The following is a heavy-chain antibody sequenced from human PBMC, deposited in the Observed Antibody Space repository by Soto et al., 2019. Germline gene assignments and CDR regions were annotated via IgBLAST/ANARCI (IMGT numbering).Heavy chain of an antibody. V-gene: IGHV3-23*01. CDR3: AKATATGGGPFDI. CDR1: GFTCSSYD. D-gene: IGHD2-8*02. Sequence: GGSLRLSCAASGFTCSSYDMSWVRQAPGKGLEWVSTILVGGSTHYPDSVKGRFTISRDNSKNTVFLQMNSLTAGATAVYYCAKATATGGGPFDICGQGTMVTVSS. J-gene: IGHJ3*02. CDR2: ILVGGST.